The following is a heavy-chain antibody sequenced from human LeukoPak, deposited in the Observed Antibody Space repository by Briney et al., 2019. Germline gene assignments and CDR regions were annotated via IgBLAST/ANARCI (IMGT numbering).Heavy chain of an antibody. CDR2: INQDGSEK. CDR1: GFTFSSYW. J-gene: IGHJ4*02. CDR3: AGGGLLDY. V-gene: IGHV3-7*01. Sequence: GGSLRLSCAASGFTFSSYWMSWVRQAPGKGLEWGANINQDGSEKYYVGSVKGRFTISRDNAKNSLYLQMNSLRAEDTAVYYCAGGGLLDYWGQGTLVTVSS.